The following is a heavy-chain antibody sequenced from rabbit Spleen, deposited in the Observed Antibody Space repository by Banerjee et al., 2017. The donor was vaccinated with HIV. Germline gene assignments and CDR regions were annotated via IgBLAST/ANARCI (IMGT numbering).Heavy chain of an antibody. CDR1: GFSFSSNYY. D-gene: IGHD4-1*01. V-gene: IGHV1S40*01. CDR3: ARSGYVGWGGDGDLMGNKL. CDR2: IYISGGST. Sequence: QSLEESGGDLVKPGASLTLTCTASGFSFSSNYYMCWVRQAPGKGLEWIACIYISGGSTYYASWAKGRFTISKTSSTTVTLQMTSLTAADTATYFCARSGYVGWGGDGDLMGNKLWGPGTLVTVS. J-gene: IGHJ4*01.